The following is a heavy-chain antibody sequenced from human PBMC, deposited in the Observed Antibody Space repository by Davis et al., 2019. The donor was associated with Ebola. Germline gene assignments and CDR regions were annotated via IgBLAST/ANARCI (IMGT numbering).Heavy chain of an antibody. CDR1: GGSFSGYY. V-gene: IGHV4-34*01. J-gene: IGHJ6*02. Sequence: GSLRLSCAVYGGSFSGYYWSWIRQPPGKGLEWIGEINHSGSTNYNPSLKSRVTISVDKSKNQFSLKLSSVTAADTAVYYCASAPRAYYYGMDVWGQGTTVTVSS. CDR3: ASAPRAYYYGMDV. CDR2: INHSGST.